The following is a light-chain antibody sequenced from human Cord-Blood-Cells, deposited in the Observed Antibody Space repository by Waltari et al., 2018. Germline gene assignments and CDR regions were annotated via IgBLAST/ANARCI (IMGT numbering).Light chain of an antibody. CDR2: DAS. CDR3: QQRSNWPPYT. J-gene: IGKJ2*01. V-gene: IGKV3-11*01. CDR1: QSVSSY. Sequence: EIVLTQSPATLSLSPGERTTLSFRASQSVSSYLAWYQQKPGQAPRLLIYDASNRATGMPAKFSGSGSGTDFTLTISSLEPEDFAVYYCQQRSNWPPYTFGQGTKLGIK.